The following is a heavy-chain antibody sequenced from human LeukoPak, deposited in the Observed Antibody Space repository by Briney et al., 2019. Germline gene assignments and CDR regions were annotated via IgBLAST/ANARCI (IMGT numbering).Heavy chain of an antibody. D-gene: IGHD3-3*01. CDR3: ARQHLTGVLRQEGYFDY. CDR1: GGSISSYY. J-gene: IGHJ4*02. Sequence: PSETLSLTCTVSGGSISSYYWSWLRQPPGKGLEWIGYIHYSGSTYYNPSLKSRVTISVDTSKNQFSLKLSSVTAADTAVYYCARQHLTGVLRQEGYFDYWGQGTLVTVSS. CDR2: IHYSGST. V-gene: IGHV4-59*08.